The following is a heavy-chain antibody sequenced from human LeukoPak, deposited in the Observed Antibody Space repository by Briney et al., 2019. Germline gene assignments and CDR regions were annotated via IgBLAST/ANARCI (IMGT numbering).Heavy chain of an antibody. CDR2: INPNSGGT. Sequence: ASVKVSCKASGYTFTGYYMHWVRQAPGQGLEWMGWINPNSGGTNYAQKFQGRVTMTRDTSISTAYMELSRLRSDDTAVYYCAREMGIVVVISTPSYSWFDPWGQGTLVTVSS. J-gene: IGHJ5*02. D-gene: IGHD3-22*01. CDR3: AREMGIVVVISTPSYSWFDP. CDR1: GYTFTGYY. V-gene: IGHV1-2*02.